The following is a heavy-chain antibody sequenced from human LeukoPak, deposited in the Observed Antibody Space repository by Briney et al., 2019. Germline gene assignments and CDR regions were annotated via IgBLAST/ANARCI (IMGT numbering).Heavy chain of an antibody. Sequence: GGSLRLSCAASGFTFSSYWMHWVRQAPGKGLVWVSRINSDGSSTSYADSVKGRFTISRDNSKNTLYLQMNSLRAEDTAVYYCATGITMMPIDYWGQGTLVTVSS. CDR1: GFTFSSYW. D-gene: IGHD3-22*01. J-gene: IGHJ4*02. V-gene: IGHV3-74*01. CDR2: INSDGSST. CDR3: ATGITMMPIDY.